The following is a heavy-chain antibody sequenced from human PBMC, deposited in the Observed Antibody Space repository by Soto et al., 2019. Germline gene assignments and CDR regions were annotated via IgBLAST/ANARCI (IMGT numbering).Heavy chain of an antibody. V-gene: IGHV4-61*01. D-gene: IGHD3-22*01. J-gene: IGHJ4*02. Sequence: SETLSLTCTVSGGSVSSGSYYWSWIRQPPGKGLEWIGYSYYSGSTNYNPSLKSRVTISVGTSKNQFSLKLSSVTAADTAVYYCAREADYSSLDYWGQGTLVTVSS. CDR1: GGSVSSGSYY. CDR3: AREADYSSLDY. CDR2: SYYSGST.